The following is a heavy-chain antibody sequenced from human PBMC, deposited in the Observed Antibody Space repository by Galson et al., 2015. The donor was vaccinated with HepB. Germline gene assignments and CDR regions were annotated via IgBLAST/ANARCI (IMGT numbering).Heavy chain of an antibody. CDR3: ATHYDFWSGEEGSFDP. Sequence: SVKVSCKASGSTFTGYYMHWVRQAPGQGLEWMGWINPNSGGTNYAQKFQGRVTMTRDTSISTAYMELSRLRSDDTAVYYCATHYDFWSGEEGSFDPWGQGTLVTVSS. CDR2: INPNSGGT. V-gene: IGHV1-2*02. D-gene: IGHD3-3*01. CDR1: GSTFTGYY. J-gene: IGHJ5*02.